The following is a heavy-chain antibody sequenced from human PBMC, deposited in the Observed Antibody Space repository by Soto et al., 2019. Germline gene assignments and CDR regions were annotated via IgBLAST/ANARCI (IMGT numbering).Heavy chain of an antibody. Sequence: PGGSLRLSCAASGFTLSGYAMDWVRQAPGKGLEYVSVISSNGAGTYYANSVQGRFTISRDNSKNTVYLQMSSLRAEDTARYYCGKDIRSGSIDYWGQGTLVTVSS. V-gene: IGHV3-64*01. CDR2: ISSNGAGT. CDR1: GFTLSGYA. CDR3: GKDIRSGSIDY. D-gene: IGHD1-1*01. J-gene: IGHJ4*02.